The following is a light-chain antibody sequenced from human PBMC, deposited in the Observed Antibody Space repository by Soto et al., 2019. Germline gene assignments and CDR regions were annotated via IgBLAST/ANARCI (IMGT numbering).Light chain of an antibody. Sequence: EIVMTQSPATLSVARGERATLSCRASQSVNSNLVWYQQKPGQAPRLLIYGASTRATGIPGRFSGSGYGTEFTLTISSLQSEDFAVYYCQQYNNWLWTFGQGTKVEIK. CDR3: QQYNNWLWT. CDR1: QSVNSN. J-gene: IGKJ1*01. V-gene: IGKV3-15*01. CDR2: GAS.